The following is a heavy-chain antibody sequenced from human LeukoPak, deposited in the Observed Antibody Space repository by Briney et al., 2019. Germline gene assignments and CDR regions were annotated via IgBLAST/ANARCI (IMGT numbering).Heavy chain of an antibody. CDR2: IYHSGST. D-gene: IGHD6-13*01. J-gene: IGHJ5*02. Sequence: PSETLSLTCSVCTYSISSAYYWGWIRQPPGKGLQWIGSIYHSGSTSYNPSLKSRVTISVDTSKNQFSLKLSSVTAADTAFYYCARQYSTNWYDDRGWFDPWGQGTLVTVSS. V-gene: IGHV4-38-2*02. CDR3: ARQYSTNWYDDRGWFDP. CDR1: TYSISSAYY.